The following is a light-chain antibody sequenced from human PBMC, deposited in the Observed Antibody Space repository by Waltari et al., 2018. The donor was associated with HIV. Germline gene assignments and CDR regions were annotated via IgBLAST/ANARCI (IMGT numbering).Light chain of an antibody. V-gene: IGLV3-21*01. CDR2: DDN. CDR3: QVWDTGSDHWV. CDR1: NIVTKS. J-gene: IGLJ3*02. Sequence: SYVLTQPPSVSVAPGNTARLTCGGNNIVTKSVQWYQQKPGQAPVLVSYDDNDRPSGIPYRFSGSSSGNTATLTSSRVEAGDEADYYCQVWDTGSDHWVFGGGTELAVL.